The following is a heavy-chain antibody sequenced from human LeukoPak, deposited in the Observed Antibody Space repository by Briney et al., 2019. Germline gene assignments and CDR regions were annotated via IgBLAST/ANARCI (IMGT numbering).Heavy chain of an antibody. CDR2: INPNSGGT. D-gene: IGHD2-8*01. CDR1: GYTFTHYV. J-gene: IGHJ4*02. V-gene: IGHV1-2*02. Sequence: ASLKVSCKTSGYTFTHYVISWVRQAPGQGLEWMGWINPNSGGTNYAQQFQGRLTMTRDTSISTAYMELRSLRSDDTAVYYCAGSLGYCTSNVCYLKYWGQGTLVTVSS. CDR3: AGSLGYCTSNVCYLKY.